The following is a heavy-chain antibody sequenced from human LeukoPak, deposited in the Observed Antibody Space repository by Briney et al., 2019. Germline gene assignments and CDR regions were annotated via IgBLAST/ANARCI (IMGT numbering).Heavy chain of an antibody. CDR2: IYYSGST. D-gene: IGHD3-10*01. V-gene: IGHV4-39*01. J-gene: IGHJ4*02. Sequence: SETLSLTCTVSGASISSSSYYLGWIRQPPGKGLEWIGSIYYSGSTYYNPSLKSRVTISVDKSKNQFSLKLSSVTAADTAVYYCAREEGITMVRDRFDYWGQGTLVTVSS. CDR1: GASISSSSYY. CDR3: AREEGITMVRDRFDY.